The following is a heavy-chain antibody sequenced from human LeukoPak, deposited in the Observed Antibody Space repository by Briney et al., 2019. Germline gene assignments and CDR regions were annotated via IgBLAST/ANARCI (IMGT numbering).Heavy chain of an antibody. CDR3: ASSLWFGELRFDY. J-gene: IGHJ4*02. Sequence: ASVKVSCKASGYTFTVYYTHWVRKTPGQRLEWMGRINHNSGSTNYAQNFQGRVTMTRDTSISTAYMELSRLRSDDTAVYYCASSLWFGELRFDYWGQGTLVTVSS. V-gene: IGHV1-2*06. CDR2: INHNSGST. D-gene: IGHD3-10*01. CDR1: GYTFTVYY.